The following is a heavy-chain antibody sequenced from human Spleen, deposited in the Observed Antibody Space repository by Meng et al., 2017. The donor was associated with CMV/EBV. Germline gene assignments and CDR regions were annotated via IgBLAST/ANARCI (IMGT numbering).Heavy chain of an antibody. J-gene: IGHJ6*02. D-gene: IGHD2-21*01. Sequence: ASVKVSCKTSGYTFTAYYMHWVRQAPGQGLEWMGWISPYKGNTNYAQRLQGRLTMTTDTSTSTAYMEVRSLRSDDTAVYYCARSYCGGDCYSNYDYGMDVWGQGTTVTVSS. CDR3: ARSYCGGDCYSNYDYGMDV. CDR2: ISPYKGNT. V-gene: IGHV1-18*01. CDR1: GYTFTAYY.